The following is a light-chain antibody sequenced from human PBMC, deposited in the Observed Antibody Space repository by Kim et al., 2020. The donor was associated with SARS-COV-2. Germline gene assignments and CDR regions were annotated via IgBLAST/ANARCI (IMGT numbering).Light chain of an antibody. CDR1: ESVSSNY. V-gene: IGKV3-20*01. Sequence: SPGERATLTCRASESVSSNYLAWYQQKPGQAPRRLTSGASNRATGIPDRFSGSGSGTDFTLSISRLEPEDFAVYYCQQCGNSPLYSFGQETKLEI. CDR2: GAS. CDR3: QQCGNSPLYS. J-gene: IGKJ2*03.